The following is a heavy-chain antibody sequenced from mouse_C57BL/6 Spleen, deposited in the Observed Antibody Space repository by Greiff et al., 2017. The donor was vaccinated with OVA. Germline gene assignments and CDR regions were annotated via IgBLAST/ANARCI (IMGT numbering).Heavy chain of an antibody. CDR2: FYPGSGST. D-gene: IGHD4-1*01. J-gene: IGHJ4*01. Sequence: QVQLQQSGAELVKPGASVKLSCKASGYTFTEYTIHWVKQRSGQGLEWIGWFYPGSGSTKYNEKFKDKATLTADKSSSTVYMELSRLTSEDSAVYFCARHEFANHPYYYAMDYWGQGTSVTVSS. V-gene: IGHV1-62-2*01. CDR1: GYTFTEYT. CDR3: ARHEFANHPYYYAMDY.